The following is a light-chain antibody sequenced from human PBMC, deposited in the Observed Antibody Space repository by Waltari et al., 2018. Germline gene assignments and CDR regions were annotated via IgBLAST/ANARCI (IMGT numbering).Light chain of an antibody. CDR2: GAS. CDR3: QQYDNWYT. Sequence: EIVMTQSPATLSVSPGERATLSCRAGQSVSNKLAWYQQKPGQAPRLLIYGASTRAAGITDRFSGSGSGTEFTLTISGLQSEDFAVYYCQQYDNWYTFGQGTKLEIK. J-gene: IGKJ2*01. V-gene: IGKV3-15*01. CDR1: QSVSNK.